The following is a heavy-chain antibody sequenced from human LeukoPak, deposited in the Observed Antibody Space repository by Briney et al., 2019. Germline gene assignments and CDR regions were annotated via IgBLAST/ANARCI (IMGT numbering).Heavy chain of an antibody. CDR2: INHSGST. D-gene: IGHD3-22*01. V-gene: IGHV4-34*01. Sequence: SETLSLTCAVYSGSFSGYFWSWIRQPPGKGLEWIGEINHSGSTNYNPSLKSRVTISVDTSKNQFSLKLSSVTAADTAVYFCARGPYSYDSSGAFDIWGQGTMVTVSS. CDR3: ARGPYSYDSSGAFDI. CDR1: SGSFSGYF. J-gene: IGHJ3*02.